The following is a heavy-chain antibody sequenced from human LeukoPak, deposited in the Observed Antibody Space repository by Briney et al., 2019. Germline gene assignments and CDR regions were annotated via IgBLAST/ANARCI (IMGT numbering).Heavy chain of an antibody. CDR3: ARVDYGDFHDAFDI. J-gene: IGHJ3*02. Sequence: SETLSLTCAVSGGSISSSYYWSWIRQPPGKGLEWIGYIYYSGSTNYNPSLKSRVTISVDTSKNQFSLKLSSVTAADTAVYYCARVDYGDFHDAFDIWGQGTMVTVSS. V-gene: IGHV4-61*01. CDR2: IYYSGST. D-gene: IGHD4-17*01. CDR1: GGSISSSYY.